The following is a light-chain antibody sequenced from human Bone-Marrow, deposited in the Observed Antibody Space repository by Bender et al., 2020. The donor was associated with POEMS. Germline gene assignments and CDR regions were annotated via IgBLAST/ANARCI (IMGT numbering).Light chain of an antibody. Sequence: NFMLTQPRSVSESPEKTVTISCTRSSGRIAGNYVQWYQQRPGSAPVTVIYEDQERPSGVPDRFSGSIDTSTNSASLTISGLRPEDEADYYCHSYDVSNQVFGRGTKLTVL. CDR3: HSYDVSNQV. V-gene: IGLV6-57*04. J-gene: IGLJ2*01. CDR1: SGRIAGNY. CDR2: EDQ.